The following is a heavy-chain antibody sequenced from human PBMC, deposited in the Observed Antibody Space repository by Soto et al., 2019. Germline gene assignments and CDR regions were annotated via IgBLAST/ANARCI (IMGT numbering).Heavy chain of an antibody. CDR3: AKDFVFGGSVVY. CDR1: GFTFSHYA. Sequence: GGSLRLSCAASGFTFSHYAMSWARRAPGKGPEWVSAISGSGGSTYYADSVKGRFTISRDHSKNTLYLQMNSLRVEDTAIYYCAKDFVFGGSVVYWGQGTLVTVSS. V-gene: IGHV3-23*01. D-gene: IGHD2-21*01. J-gene: IGHJ4*02. CDR2: ISGSGGST.